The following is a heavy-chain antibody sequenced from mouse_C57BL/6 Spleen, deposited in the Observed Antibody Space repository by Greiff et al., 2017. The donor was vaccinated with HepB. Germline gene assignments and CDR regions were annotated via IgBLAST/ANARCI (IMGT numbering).Heavy chain of an antibody. J-gene: IGHJ4*01. CDR1: GYTFTDYY. Sequence: VQLQQSGAELVRPGASVKLSCKASGYTFTDYYINWVKQRPGQGLEWIARIYPGSGNTYYNEKFKGKATLTAEKSSSTAYMQLSSLTSEDSAVYFCARSGGYDAMDYWGQGTSVTVSS. CDR3: ARSGGYDAMDY. CDR2: IYPGSGNT. D-gene: IGHD1-1*02. V-gene: IGHV1-76*01.